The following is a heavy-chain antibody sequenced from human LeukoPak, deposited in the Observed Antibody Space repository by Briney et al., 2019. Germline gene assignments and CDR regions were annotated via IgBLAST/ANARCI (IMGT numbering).Heavy chain of an antibody. CDR2: ISSSSSYI. V-gene: IGHV3-21*01. CDR1: GFTFGDYA. CDR3: ARSGGSYWQIDY. D-gene: IGHD1-26*01. J-gene: IGHJ4*02. Sequence: GGSLRLSCTASGFTFGDYAMNWVRQAPGKGLEWVSSISSSSSYIYYADSVKGRFTISRDNAKNSLYLQMNSLRAEDTAVYYCARSGGSYWQIDYWGQGTLVTVSS.